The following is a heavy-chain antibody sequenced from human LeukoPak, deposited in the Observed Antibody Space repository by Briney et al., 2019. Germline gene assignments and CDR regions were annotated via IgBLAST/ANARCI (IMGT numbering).Heavy chain of an antibody. J-gene: IGHJ5*02. V-gene: IGHV3-53*01. CDR1: GFTVSSNS. CDR3: ARDTRRDVYGSWFDP. CDR2: IYSGGNT. D-gene: IGHD2/OR15-2a*01. Sequence: GGSLRLSCTVSGFTVSSNSMSWVRQAPGKGLEWVSFIYSGGNTHYSDSVKGRFTISRDNAENSLYLQMNSLRVEDTAVYYCARDTRRDVYGSWFDPWGQGTLVTVSS.